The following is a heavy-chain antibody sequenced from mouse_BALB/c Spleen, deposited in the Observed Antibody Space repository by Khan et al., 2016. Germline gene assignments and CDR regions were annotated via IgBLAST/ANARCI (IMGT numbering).Heavy chain of an antibody. CDR2: INTHTGEP. CDR1: GYTFTNSG. D-gene: IGHD2-2*01. Sequence: QVQLQQSGPELKKPGETVKISCKASGYTFTNSGMNWVKQAPGKGLKWVGWINTHTGEPTYADDFKGRFAFSLETSASTAYLQINNLKNEDMSTYSCARGAMVTTGWYFDVWGAGTTVTVSS. J-gene: IGHJ1*01. V-gene: IGHV9-1*02. CDR3: ARGAMVTTGWYFDV.